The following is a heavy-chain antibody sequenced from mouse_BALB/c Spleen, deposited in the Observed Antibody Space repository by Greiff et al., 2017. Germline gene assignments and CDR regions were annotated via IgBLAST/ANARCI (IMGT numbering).Heavy chain of an antibody. CDR1: GFTFTDYY. CDR3: ARDIDPSYDYYAMDY. V-gene: IGHV7-3*02. Sequence: EVNVVESGGGLVQPGGSLRLSCATSGFTFTDYYMSWVRQPPGKALEWLGFIRNKANGYTTEYSASVKGRFTISRDNSQSILYLQMNTLRAEDSATYYCARDIDPSYDYYAMDYWGQGTSVTVSS. CDR2: IRNKANGYTT. J-gene: IGHJ4*01. D-gene: IGHD6-1*01.